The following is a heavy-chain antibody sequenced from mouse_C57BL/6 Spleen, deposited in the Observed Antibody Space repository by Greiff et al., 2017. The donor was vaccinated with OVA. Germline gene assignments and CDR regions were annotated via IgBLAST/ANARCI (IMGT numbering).Heavy chain of an antibody. CDR1: GYTFTDYY. CDR2: IYPGSGNT. D-gene: IGHD1-1*01. CDR3: ARGDYGGFAY. V-gene: IGHV1-76*01. Sequence: VKLKQSGAELVRPGASVKLSCKASGYTFTDYYINWVKQRPGQGLEWIARIYPGSGNTYYNEKFKGKATLTAEKSSSTAYMQLSSLTSEDSAVYFCARGDYGGFAYWGQGTLVTVSA. J-gene: IGHJ3*01.